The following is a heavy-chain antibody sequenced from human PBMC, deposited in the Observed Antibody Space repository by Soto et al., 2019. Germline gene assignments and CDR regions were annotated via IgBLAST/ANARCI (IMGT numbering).Heavy chain of an antibody. CDR3: PRERLTSYYYYGMDV. J-gene: IGHJ6*02. D-gene: IGHD3-22*01. V-gene: IGHV4-59*01. CDR1: GGSISSYY. Sequence: SETLSLTCTVSGGSISSYYWSWIRQPPGKGLEWIWYIYYSGSTNYNPSLKSRATISVDTSKNQFSLKLSSVTAADTAVYYCPRERLTSYYYYGMDVWGQGTTVTVSS. CDR2: IYYSGST.